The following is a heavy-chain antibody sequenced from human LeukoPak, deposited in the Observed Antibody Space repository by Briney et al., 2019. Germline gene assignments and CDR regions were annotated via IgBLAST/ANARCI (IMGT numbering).Heavy chain of an antibody. CDR1: GYTFTGYY. J-gene: IGHJ3*02. CDR2: INPNSGGT. Sequence: ASVKVSCKASGYTFTGYYMHWVRQAPGQGLEWMGWINPNSGGTNYAQKFQGRVTMTRDTSISTAYMELSRLRSDDTAAYYCARGRPGRDAFDIWGQGTMVTVSS. CDR3: ARGRPGRDAFDI. V-gene: IGHV1-2*02. D-gene: IGHD1-14*01.